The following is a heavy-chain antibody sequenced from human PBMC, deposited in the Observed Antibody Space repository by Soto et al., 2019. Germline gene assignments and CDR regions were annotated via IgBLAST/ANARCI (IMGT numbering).Heavy chain of an antibody. J-gene: IGHJ4*02. Sequence: QVQLVESGGGVVQPGRSLRLSCAASGFTFSSYGMHWVRQAPGKGLGWVAVIWYDGSNKYYADSVKGRFTISRDNSKNTLYLQMNSLRAEDTAVYYCARDRSDGDYEFDYWGQGTLVTVSS. CDR1: GFTFSSYG. CDR2: IWYDGSNK. CDR3: ARDRSDGDYEFDY. D-gene: IGHD4-17*01. V-gene: IGHV3-33*01.